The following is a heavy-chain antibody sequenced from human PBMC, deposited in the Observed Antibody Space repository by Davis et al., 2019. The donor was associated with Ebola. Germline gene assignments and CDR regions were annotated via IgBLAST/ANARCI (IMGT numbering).Heavy chain of an antibody. CDR3: AKGGSGWPSDYSYGLGV. CDR2: IKQDGGET. CDR1: GFIFSNYW. Sequence: GGSLRLSCAASGFIFSNYWMSWVRQAPGKGPEWVAIIKQDGGETYYVDSVKGRFTISRDNAKNSLFLQMNSLRAEDTAVYYCAKGGSGWPSDYSYGLGVWGKGTTVTVSS. D-gene: IGHD6-19*01. J-gene: IGHJ6*04. V-gene: IGHV3-7*01.